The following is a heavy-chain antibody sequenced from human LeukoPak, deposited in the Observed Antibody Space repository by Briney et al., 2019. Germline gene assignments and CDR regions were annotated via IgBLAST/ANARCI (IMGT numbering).Heavy chain of an antibody. CDR3: ARDHCSGGSCYPGWFDP. J-gene: IGHJ5*02. CDR2: IYYSGST. CDR1: GGSISSSSYY. V-gene: IGHV4-39*07. Sequence: PSETLSLTCTASGGSISSSSYYWGWIRQPPGKGLEWIGSIYYSGSTYYNPSLQSRVTISVDRSRNQFSLRLSSVTAADTAVYYCARDHCSGGSCYPGWFDPWGQGTLVTVSS. D-gene: IGHD2-15*01.